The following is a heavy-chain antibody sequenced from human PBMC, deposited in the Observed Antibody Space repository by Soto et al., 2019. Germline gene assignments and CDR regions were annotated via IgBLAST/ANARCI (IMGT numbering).Heavy chain of an antibody. D-gene: IGHD3-16*01. CDR3: ARPFGTGLASFDY. CDR1: GDSISSHTFY. CDR2: ISNSGST. Sequence: PSETLSLPCTVSGDSISSHTFYCGFIRQPPGKGLMWIGSISNSGSTYYNPSLKSRVTISADTSKKQFSLRVSSVTAADTAVYYCARPFGTGLASFDYWCQGALVTVSS. V-gene: IGHV4-39*01. J-gene: IGHJ4*02.